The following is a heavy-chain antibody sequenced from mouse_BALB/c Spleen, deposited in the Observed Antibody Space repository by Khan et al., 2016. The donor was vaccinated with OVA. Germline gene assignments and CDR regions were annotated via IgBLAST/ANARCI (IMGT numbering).Heavy chain of an antibody. CDR2: ISYSGST. Sequence: VQLKESGPGLVKPSQSLSLTCTVTGYSITSDYAWNWIRQFPGNKLEWMGYISYSGSTSYNPSLKSRISITRDTSKNQFFLQLNSVTTEDTATYDCARAYDGYYFDYWGQGTTLTVSS. CDR3: ARAYDGYYFDY. J-gene: IGHJ2*01. CDR1: GYSITSDYA. V-gene: IGHV3-2*02. D-gene: IGHD2-9*01.